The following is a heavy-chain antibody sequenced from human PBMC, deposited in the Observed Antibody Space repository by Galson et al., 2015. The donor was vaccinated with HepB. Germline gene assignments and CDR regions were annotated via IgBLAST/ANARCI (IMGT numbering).Heavy chain of an antibody. CDR2: ISYDGSNK. CDR1: GFTFSSYA. D-gene: IGHD2-15*01. CDR3: ERGGGY. J-gene: IGHJ4*02. V-gene: IGHV3-30*04. Sequence: SLRLSCAASGFTFSSYAMHWVRQAPGKGLEWVAVISYDGSNKYYADSVRDRYTIARDNSKNTLYLEMNSLKADDTAVYYCERGGGYWGQGTLVTVSS.